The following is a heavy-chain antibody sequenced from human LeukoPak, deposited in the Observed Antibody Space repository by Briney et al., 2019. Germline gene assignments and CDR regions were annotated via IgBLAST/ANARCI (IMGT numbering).Heavy chain of an antibody. J-gene: IGHJ6*02. D-gene: IGHD3-22*01. CDR2: IVVGSGNT. CDR1: GFTFTTSA. V-gene: IGHV1-58*01. CDR3: AAASNYYDRSNYYSYAMDV. Sequence: GPSVKVYCKASGFTFTTSAVQWVRQARGQRLEWIGWIVVGSGNTNYAQKFQERVNITRDMSTSTVYMDLSSQRSEDTAVYYCAAASNYYDRSNYYSYAMDVWGQGTTVTVSS.